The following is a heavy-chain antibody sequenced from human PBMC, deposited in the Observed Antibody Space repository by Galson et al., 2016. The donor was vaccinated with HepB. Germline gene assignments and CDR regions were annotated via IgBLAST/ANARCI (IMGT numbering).Heavy chain of an antibody. V-gene: IGHV4-4*02. D-gene: IGHD3-22*01. CDR3: ARGGDYDSSGRFDY. CDR2: IYRGGST. J-gene: IGHJ4*02. Sequence: SETLSLTCAVSGGSISSSNWWSWVRQPPGKGLNWIGEIYRGGSTSYNPSPKSRVTISVDKSKNQFSLKLSSVTAADTAVYYCARGGDYDSSGRFDYWGQGTLVTVSS. CDR1: GGSISSSNW.